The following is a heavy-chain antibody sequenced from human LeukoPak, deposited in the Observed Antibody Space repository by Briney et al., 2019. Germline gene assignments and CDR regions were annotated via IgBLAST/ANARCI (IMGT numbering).Heavy chain of an antibody. V-gene: IGHV3-53*01. Sequence: GGSLRLSCAASGFTVSSNYMNWVRQAPGKGLEWVSVIYSGGSTYYADSVKGRFTISRDNSKNTLYLQMNSLRAEDTAVYYCARVPVGSYSFDYWGQGTLVTVSS. CDR2: IYSGGST. D-gene: IGHD1-26*01. CDR1: GFTVSSNY. J-gene: IGHJ4*02. CDR3: ARVPVGSYSFDY.